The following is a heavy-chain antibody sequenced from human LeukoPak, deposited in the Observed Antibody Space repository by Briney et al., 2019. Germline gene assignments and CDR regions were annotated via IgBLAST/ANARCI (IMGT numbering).Heavy chain of an antibody. CDR1: GGTFSSYA. CDR3: ARTLKSVYYFDY. Sequence: SVKVSCKASGGTFSSYAISWVRQAPGQGLEWMGGIIPIFGTANYARKFQGRVTITADESTSTAYMELSSLRSEDTAVYYCARTLKSVYYFDYWGQGTLVTVSS. D-gene: IGHD2-8*01. J-gene: IGHJ4*02. V-gene: IGHV1-69*13. CDR2: IIPIFGTA.